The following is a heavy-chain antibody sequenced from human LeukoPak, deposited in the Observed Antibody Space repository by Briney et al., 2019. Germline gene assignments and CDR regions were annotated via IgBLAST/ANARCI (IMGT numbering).Heavy chain of an antibody. CDR2: IYYSGTT. CDR1: GGSVTSDYY. CDR3: DRDTGLYYFDS. J-gene: IGHJ4*02. D-gene: IGHD1-14*01. Sequence: SETLSLTCSVSGGSVTSDYYWSWIRQPPGKGLEWIGHIYYSGTTYYNPSLKSRLIISLDRSKNQFSLTLTSVTAADTAVYYCDRDTGLYYFDSWGQGTLVTVSS. V-gene: IGHV4-30-4*01.